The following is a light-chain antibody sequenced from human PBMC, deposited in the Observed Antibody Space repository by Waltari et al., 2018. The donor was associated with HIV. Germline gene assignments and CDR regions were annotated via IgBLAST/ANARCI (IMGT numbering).Light chain of an antibody. CDR3: QQYNNWPIT. J-gene: IGKJ5*01. V-gene: IGKV3-15*01. CDR2: GAS. CDR1: QSIASN. Sequence: EIVMTQSPATLSVSPGERATVSCRASQSIASNLAWYQQKPGQAPRLLIHGASTRATGIPASFSGSGSGTEFTLTISSLQSEDFAVYYCQQYNNWPITFGQGTRLEIK.